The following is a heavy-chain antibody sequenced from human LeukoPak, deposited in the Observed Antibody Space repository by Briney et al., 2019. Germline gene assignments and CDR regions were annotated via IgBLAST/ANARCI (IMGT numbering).Heavy chain of an antibody. CDR3: AREGRQWLVPAYFDY. CDR1: GFTFSSYW. J-gene: IGHJ4*02. V-gene: IGHV3-7*01. D-gene: IGHD6-19*01. CDR2: IKQDGSEK. Sequence: PGGFLRLSCAASGFTFSSYWMSWVRQAPGKGLEWVANIKQDGSEKYYVDSVKGRFTISRDNAKNSLYLQMNSLRAEDTAVYYCAREGRQWLVPAYFDYWGQGTLVTVSS.